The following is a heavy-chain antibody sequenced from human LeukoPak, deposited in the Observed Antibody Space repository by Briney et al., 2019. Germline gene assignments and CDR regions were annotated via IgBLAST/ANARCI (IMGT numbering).Heavy chain of an antibody. CDR1: GFSFSTYG. CDR3: ASDRSGLSFCF. CDR2: IWFDGSNK. J-gene: IGHJ4*02. Sequence: GRSLRLSCEASGFSFSTYGMHWVRQAPGKGLEWVALIWFDGSNKHYADSVKGRFTISRDNSKNTMYLQMDSLRAEDTAVYYCASDRSGLSFCFWGQGTLVTVSS. D-gene: IGHD3-3*01. V-gene: IGHV3-33*01.